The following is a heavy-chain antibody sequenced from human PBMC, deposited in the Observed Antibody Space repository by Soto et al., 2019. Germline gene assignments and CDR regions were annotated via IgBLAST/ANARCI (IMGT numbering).Heavy chain of an antibody. J-gene: IGHJ5*02. Sequence: EVQLVESGGGLVQPGGSLRLSCAASGFTFSSYWMHWVRQAPGKGPEWVSRIKSDGSNTKYADSVKGRFTISRDNAKNTLYLQINSLRAEDTAVYYCARDFMFRGRDSNWFDPWGQGTLVTVSS. D-gene: IGHD3-10*01. CDR1: GFTFSSYW. V-gene: IGHV3-74*01. CDR3: ARDFMFRGRDSNWFDP. CDR2: IKSDGSNT.